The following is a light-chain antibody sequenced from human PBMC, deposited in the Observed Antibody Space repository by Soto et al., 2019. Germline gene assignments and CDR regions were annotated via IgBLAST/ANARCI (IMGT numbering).Light chain of an antibody. CDR2: LGS. V-gene: IGKV2-28*01. CDR3: MQALQTPQT. J-gene: IGKJ2*01. Sequence: EIVMTQSPLSLPVTPGESASISCRYSQSLRNYLDWYLQKPGQPPQLLIYLGSLRASGVPDRFSGSGSGTDYTLKISRVEAGDVGVYYCMQALQTPQTFGQGTKLEIK. CDR1: QSLRNY.